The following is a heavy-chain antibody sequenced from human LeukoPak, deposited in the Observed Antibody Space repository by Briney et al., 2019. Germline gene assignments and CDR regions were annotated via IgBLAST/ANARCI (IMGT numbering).Heavy chain of an antibody. J-gene: IGHJ4*02. D-gene: IGHD3-22*01. Sequence: GGSLRLSCAASGFTFSSYAMSWVRQAPGKGLEWVSGLSYSGGSTYYADSVKGRFTISRDKSKNTLYLQMNSLRAEDTAVYYCAKWRSGYPNYYFDYWGQGTLVTVSS. CDR1: GFTFSSYA. CDR3: AKWRSGYPNYYFDY. V-gene: IGHV3-23*01. CDR2: LSYSGGST.